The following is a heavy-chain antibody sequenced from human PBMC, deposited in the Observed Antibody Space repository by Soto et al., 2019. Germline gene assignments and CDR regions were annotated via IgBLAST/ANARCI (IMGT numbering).Heavy chain of an antibody. CDR1: RFTFSNYA. J-gene: IGHJ4*02. V-gene: IGHV3-33*01. CDR2: IWSDGSNK. D-gene: IGHD3-22*01. CDR3: ARPLHYYDGSGYSAY. Sequence: GGSLRLSCAASRFTFSNYAMHWVRQAPGKGLEWVAVIWSDGSNKYYADSVKGRFTISRDNAKNSLYLQMNSLRAEDTAVYYCARPLHYYDGSGYSAYWGQGTLVTVSS.